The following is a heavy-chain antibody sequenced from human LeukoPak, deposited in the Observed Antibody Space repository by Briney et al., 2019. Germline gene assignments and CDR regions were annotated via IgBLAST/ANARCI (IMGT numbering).Heavy chain of an antibody. CDR1: GFTFSDYY. J-gene: IGHJ4*02. CDR3: ARGSDFVWGSYRPYFDY. CDR2: ISTGSSST. D-gene: IGHD3-16*02. Sequence: PGGSLRLSCAASGFTFSDYYMSWIRQAPGKGLEWVSYISTGSSSTKYADSVRGRFTISRDNAKNSLYLQMNSLRAEDTAVYYCARGSDFVWGSYRPYFDYWGQGTLVTVSS. V-gene: IGHV3-11*06.